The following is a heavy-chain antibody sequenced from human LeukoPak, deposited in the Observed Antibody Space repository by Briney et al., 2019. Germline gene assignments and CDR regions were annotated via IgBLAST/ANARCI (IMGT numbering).Heavy chain of an antibody. Sequence: QAGGSLRLSCAASGSTFSSYGMQWVRQAPGKGLVWVAIIWHDGSNKYYADSVKGRFTISRDNSKNTMYLQMNSLTAEDTAVYHCTKGYRNGWYVGASDIWGPGTMVTVSS. CDR1: GSTFSSYG. D-gene: IGHD6-19*01. CDR2: IWHDGSNK. V-gene: IGHV3-33*06. J-gene: IGHJ3*02. CDR3: TKGYRNGWYVGASDI.